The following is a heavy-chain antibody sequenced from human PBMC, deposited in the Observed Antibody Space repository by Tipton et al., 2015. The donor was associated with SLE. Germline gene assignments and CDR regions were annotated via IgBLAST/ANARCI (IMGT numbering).Heavy chain of an antibody. CDR1: GGSISRGSYF. CDR2: VYINGDT. J-gene: IGHJ2*01. D-gene: IGHD6-13*01. CDR3: ASGYSSGWYREFFDI. Sequence: TLSLTCPVSGGSISRGSYFWTWILQPAGKGLEWIGRVYINGDTNYNPTLKSRVTISVDTSKNQFSLSLRSATAADTAFYYCASGYSSGWYREFFDIRGRGTLVTVSS. V-gene: IGHV4-61*02.